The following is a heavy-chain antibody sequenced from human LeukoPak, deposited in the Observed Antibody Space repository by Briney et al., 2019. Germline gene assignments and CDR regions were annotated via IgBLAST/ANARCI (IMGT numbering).Heavy chain of an antibody. CDR1: GGSISSGSYY. D-gene: IGHD2-2*01. Sequence: PSETLSLTCTVSGGSISSGSYYWSWIRQPAGKGLEWIERIYTSGSTNYNPSLKSRVTISVDTSKNQFSLKLSSVTAADTAVYYCARLTYVPAAIVDYWGQGTLVTVSS. CDR3: ARLTYVPAAIVDY. J-gene: IGHJ4*02. CDR2: IYTSGST. V-gene: IGHV4-61*02.